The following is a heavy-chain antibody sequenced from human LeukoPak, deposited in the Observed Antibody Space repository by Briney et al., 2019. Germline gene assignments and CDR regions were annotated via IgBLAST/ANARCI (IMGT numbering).Heavy chain of an antibody. Sequence: ASVKVSCKVSGYTLTELSMHWVRQAPGKGLEWMGGFDPEDGETIYAQKFQGRVTMTEDTSTDTAYMELSSLRSEDTAVYYCAAGPLIYCSGGSCYADAFDIWGQGTMVTVSS. CDR3: AAGPLIYCSGGSCYADAFDI. CDR1: GYTLTELS. J-gene: IGHJ3*02. CDR2: FDPEDGET. D-gene: IGHD2-15*01. V-gene: IGHV1-24*01.